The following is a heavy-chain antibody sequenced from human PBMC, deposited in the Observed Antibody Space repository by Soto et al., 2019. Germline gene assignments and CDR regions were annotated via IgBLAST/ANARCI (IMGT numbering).Heavy chain of an antibody. J-gene: IGHJ6*03. CDR2: IYYSGST. V-gene: IGHV4-30-4*02. CDR3: ARVALQDPPFGRYYYYMDV. D-gene: IGHD1-26*01. CDR1: GGSISSGDYY. Sequence: RSETLSLTCTVSGGSISSGDYYWSWIRQPPGKGLEWIGYIYYSGSTYYNPSLKSRVTISVDTSKNQFSLKLSSVTAADTAVYYCARVALQDPPFGRYYYYMDVWGKGTTVTVSS.